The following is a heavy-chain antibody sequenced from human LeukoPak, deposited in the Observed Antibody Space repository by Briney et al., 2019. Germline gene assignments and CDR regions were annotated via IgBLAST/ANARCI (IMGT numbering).Heavy chain of an antibody. CDR1: GFTFSSYA. J-gene: IGHJ5*02. CDR3: AKDRGGITMVRGVIDWFDP. V-gene: IGHV3-23*01. D-gene: IGHD3-10*01. Sequence: GGSLRLSCAASGFTFSSYAMSWVRQAPGKGLKWVSAISGSGGSTYYADSVKGRFTISRDNSKNTLYLQMNSLRAEDTAVYYCAKDRGGITMVRGVIDWFDPWGQGTLVTVSS. CDR2: ISGSGGST.